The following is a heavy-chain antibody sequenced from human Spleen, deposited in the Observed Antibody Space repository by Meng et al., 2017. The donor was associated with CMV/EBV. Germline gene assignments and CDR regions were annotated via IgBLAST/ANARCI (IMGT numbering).Heavy chain of an antibody. CDR2: ITNTGVNT. CDR3: GRDRVDIAKGDSFYGMDA. Sequence: GESLKISCEASGFTFTSYAMSWVRQAPGQGLEWISTITNTGVNTYYADSVKGRFTISRDNSNNTLYLRMHSLRADDTAVYYCGRDRVDIAKGDSFYGMDAWGQGTTVTVSS. V-gene: IGHV3-23*01. J-gene: IGHJ6*02. CDR1: GFTFTSYA. D-gene: IGHD2-2*03.